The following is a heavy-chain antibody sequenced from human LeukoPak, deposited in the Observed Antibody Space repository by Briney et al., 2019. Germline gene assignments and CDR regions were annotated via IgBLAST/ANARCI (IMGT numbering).Heavy chain of an antibody. CDR1: VFTLTVCY. CDR2: ISPSCTVI. D-gene: IGHD3-10*01. CDR3: ARDYNC. Sequence: GGSQRLSCTASVFTLTVCYMSGMRGARGEALKRVSSISPSCTVIYSGESAQGIFTISSDNAKKSLYLQMNSMSAEDTAVYSCARDYNCWGQGTLVTVSS. V-gene: IGHV3-11*01. J-gene: IGHJ4*02.